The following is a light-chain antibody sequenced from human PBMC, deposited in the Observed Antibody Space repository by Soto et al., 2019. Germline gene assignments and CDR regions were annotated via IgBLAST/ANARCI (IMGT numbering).Light chain of an antibody. CDR1: NSDVGAYDY. Sequence: QSVLTQPASVSGSPGQSITISCTGTNSDVGAYDYVSWYQQFPGRAHKLIIYNVRDRPSGVSYRFSGYKSANTATLAISGLQAEDEADYYGSSSTTRNSLLFGGGTKLTVL. J-gene: IGLJ2*01. CDR3: SSSTTRNSLL. CDR2: NVR. V-gene: IGLV2-14*03.